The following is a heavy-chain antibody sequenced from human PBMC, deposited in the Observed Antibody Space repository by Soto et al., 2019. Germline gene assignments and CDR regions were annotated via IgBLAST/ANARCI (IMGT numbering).Heavy chain of an antibody. CDR2: INAGNGNT. D-gene: IGHD3-10*01. CDR3: AGRFKSAGWLDP. CDR1: GYTFTTYA. J-gene: IGHJ5*02. V-gene: IGHV1-3*01. Sequence: QVQLVQSGPEVKKPGASVKVSCKASGYTFTTYAIHWVRQAPGQGLEWMGWINAGNGNTEFSERFRGRVTITRDTSASTAHMGLTGLTSEDTAVYYCAGRFKSAGWLDPWGQGTLVTVSS.